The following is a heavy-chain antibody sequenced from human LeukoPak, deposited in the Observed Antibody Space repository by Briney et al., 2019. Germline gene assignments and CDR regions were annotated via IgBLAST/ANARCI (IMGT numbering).Heavy chain of an antibody. Sequence: GGSLRLSCAASGFTFSNYWMGWVRQAPGRGLEWVAFIRYGGSYKYYADSVKVRFTISRDNSKNTLYLQMNSLRAEDTAVYYCAKDPRRGVPAAPLPYYSYYYMDVWGKGTAVTVSS. V-gene: IGHV3-30*02. J-gene: IGHJ6*03. D-gene: IGHD2-2*01. CDR1: GFTFSNYW. CDR2: IRYGGSYK. CDR3: AKDPRRGVPAAPLPYYSYYYMDV.